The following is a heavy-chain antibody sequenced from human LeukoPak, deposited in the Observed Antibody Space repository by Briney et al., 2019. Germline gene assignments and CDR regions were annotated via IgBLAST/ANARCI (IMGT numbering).Heavy chain of an antibody. Sequence: GGSLRLSCTTSGFTFGEDGFNWVRQAPGKGLEWVGFIRSKVHDSTPQYAASVKGRFTISRDDSKDTAYLKMINLKTEDTAIYYCTRAGGFDNFLDYWGQGTPVTVSS. CDR3: TRAGGFDNFLDY. CDR2: IRSKVHDSTP. D-gene: IGHD5-12*01. CDR1: GFTFGEDG. J-gene: IGHJ4*02. V-gene: IGHV3-49*04.